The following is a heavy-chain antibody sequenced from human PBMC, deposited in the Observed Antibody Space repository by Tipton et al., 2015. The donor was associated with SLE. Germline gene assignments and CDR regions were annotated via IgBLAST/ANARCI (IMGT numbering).Heavy chain of an antibody. D-gene: IGHD3-3*02. CDR2: VYFSGNT. Sequence: TLSLTCSVSGASISNYYWSWIRQPPGKGLEWIGNVYFSGNTHYSPSLRSRVTISLDTSESQFSLKVNSVTAADTAVYYCARGPPFMEWERNWFDPWGQGTQVTVSS. CDR3: ARGPPFMEWERNWFDP. J-gene: IGHJ5*02. CDR1: GASISNYY. V-gene: IGHV4-59*12.